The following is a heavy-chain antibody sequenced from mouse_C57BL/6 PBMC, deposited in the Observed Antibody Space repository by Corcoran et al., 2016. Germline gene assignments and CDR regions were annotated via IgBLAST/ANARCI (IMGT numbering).Heavy chain of an antibody. V-gene: IGHV1-19*01. Sequence: EVQLQQSGPVLVKPGASVKMCCKASGYTFTDYYMNWVKQSPGKSLEWIGIINPYNGGTSYNQKFKGKATFTFDKSSSTAYMELNSLTSEDSAVYYCARQAPYDWISFDYWGQGTTLTVSS. CDR3: ARQAPYDWISFDY. CDR2: INPYNGGT. D-gene: IGHD2-12*01. CDR1: GYTFTDYY. J-gene: IGHJ2*01.